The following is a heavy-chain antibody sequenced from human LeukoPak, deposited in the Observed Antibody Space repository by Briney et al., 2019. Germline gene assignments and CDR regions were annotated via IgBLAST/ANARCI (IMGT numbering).Heavy chain of an antibody. V-gene: IGHV1-69*13. CDR1: GGTFSSYA. Sequence: GASVKVSCKASGGTFSSYAISWVRQAPGQGLEWMGGIIPIFGTANYAQKFQGRVTITADESTSTAYMELSSLRSEDTAVYYCARGDPLAAAGTDFDYWGQGTLVTVSS. CDR2: IIPIFGTA. D-gene: IGHD6-13*01. J-gene: IGHJ4*02. CDR3: ARGDPLAAAGTDFDY.